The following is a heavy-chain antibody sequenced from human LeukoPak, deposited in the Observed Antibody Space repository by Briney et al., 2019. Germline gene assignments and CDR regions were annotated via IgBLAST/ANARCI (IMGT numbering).Heavy chain of an antibody. Sequence: GGSLRLSCAASGFTFNNYWMNWVRQAPGKGLEWVANIDQDGSDKYYVDSVKSRFTISRDNAKNSLSLQMNSLRAEDTAVYYCARDLRTPGFFDYWGQGTLVTVSS. CDR1: GFTFNNYW. CDR3: ARDLRTPGFFDY. V-gene: IGHV3-7*01. J-gene: IGHJ4*02. CDR2: IDQDGSDK.